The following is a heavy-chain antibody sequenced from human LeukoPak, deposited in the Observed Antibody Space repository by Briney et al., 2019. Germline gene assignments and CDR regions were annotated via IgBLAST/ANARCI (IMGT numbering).Heavy chain of an antibody. D-gene: IGHD3-10*01. Sequence: GASVKVSCKASRYTFTTYHINWVRQAPGQGLEWMGRINAYNGNTNYEQKLQGRVIMTTDTSTSTVYMELRSLRSDDTAVYYCARGGRGNFDYWGQGTLVTVSS. CDR3: ARGGRGNFDY. V-gene: IGHV1-18*01. J-gene: IGHJ4*02. CDR1: RYTFTTYH. CDR2: INAYNGNT.